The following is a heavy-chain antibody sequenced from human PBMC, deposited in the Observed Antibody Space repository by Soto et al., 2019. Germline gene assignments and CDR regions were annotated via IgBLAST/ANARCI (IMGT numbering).Heavy chain of an antibody. Sequence: QVQLVESGGGGVQPGRSLRLSCAVSGFTVSTYGMHWVRQAPGKGLELVAVISRDGGTKYYADSVKGRFTISRDNSRNTLFLEMNSLRSDDMSVYYCTGEVASGYWGQGTLVSVSS. V-gene: IGHV3-30*03. CDR1: GFTVSTYG. CDR2: ISRDGGTK. CDR3: TGEVASGY. J-gene: IGHJ4*02. D-gene: IGHD2-8*02.